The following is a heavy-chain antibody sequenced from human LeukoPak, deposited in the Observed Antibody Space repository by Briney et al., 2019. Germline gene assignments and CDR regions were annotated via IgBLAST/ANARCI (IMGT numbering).Heavy chain of an antibody. CDR2: INPNSGGT. CDR3: ATSSTPSSWRGYYYYYYGMDV. CDR1: GYTFTGYY. V-gene: IGHV1-2*04. J-gene: IGHJ6*02. Sequence: ASVKVSCKASGYTFTGYYMHWVRQAPGQGLEWMGWINPNSGGTNYAQKLQGWVAMTRDTSISTAYMELSRLRSDDTAVYYCATSSTPSSWRGYYYYYYGMDVWGQGTTVTVSS. D-gene: IGHD6-13*01.